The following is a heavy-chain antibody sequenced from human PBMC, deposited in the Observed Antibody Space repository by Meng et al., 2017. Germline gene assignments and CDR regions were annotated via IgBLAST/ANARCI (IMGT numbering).Heavy chain of an antibody. CDR3: ARDSMNNAFDI. V-gene: IGHV3-21*01. J-gene: IGHJ3*02. D-gene: IGHD1/OR15-1a*01. CDR1: GFTFSSYG. CDR2: ISSSSSYI. Sequence: GGSLRLSCAASGFTFSSYGMHWVRQAPGKGLEWVSSISSSSSYIYYADLVKGRFTISRDNAKNSLYLQMNSLRAEDTAVYYCARDSMNNAFDIWGQGTMVTVSS.